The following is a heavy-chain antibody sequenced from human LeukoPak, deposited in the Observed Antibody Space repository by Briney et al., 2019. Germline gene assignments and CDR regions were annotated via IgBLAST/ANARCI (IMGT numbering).Heavy chain of an antibody. D-gene: IGHD6-19*01. J-gene: IGHJ5*02. CDR1: GGSISSGSYY. CDR2: IYTSGST. Sequence: SLTLSLTCTVSGGSISSGSYYWSWIRQPAGKGLEWIGRIYTSGSTNYNPSLKSRVTISVDTSRNQFSLKLSSVTAADTAVYYCARGAGPPRDWFDPWGQGTLVTVSS. V-gene: IGHV4-61*02. CDR3: ARGAGPPRDWFDP.